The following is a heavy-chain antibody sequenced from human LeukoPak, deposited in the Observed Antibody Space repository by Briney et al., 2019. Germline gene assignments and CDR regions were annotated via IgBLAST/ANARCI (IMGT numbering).Heavy chain of an antibody. V-gene: IGHV1-18*01. D-gene: IGHD3-3*01. Sequence: ASVKVSCKASGYTFTSYGISWVRQAPGQGLEWMGWISAYNGNTNYAQKLQGRVTMTTDTSTSTAYMELRSLRSDDTAVYYCARGRSGTYDFWSGYYVYYFDYWGQGTLVTVSS. CDR1: GYTFTSYG. CDR3: ARGRSGTYDFWSGYYVYYFDY. CDR2: ISAYNGNT. J-gene: IGHJ4*02.